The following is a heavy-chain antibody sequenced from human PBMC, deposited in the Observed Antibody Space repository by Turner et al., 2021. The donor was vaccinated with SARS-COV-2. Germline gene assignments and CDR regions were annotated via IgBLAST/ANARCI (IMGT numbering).Heavy chain of an antibody. Sequence: QLQLQESGPGLVKPPETLSLTCTVPGGSISSRSYSWGWIRQPPGKGLEWIGSIYYSGSTYNNPSLKSRVTISVDTSKNQFSLKLSSVTAADTAGYYCARLPVGYYGSGSYYHYGMDVWGQGTTVTVSS. J-gene: IGHJ6*02. CDR2: IYYSGST. D-gene: IGHD3-10*01. CDR1: GGSISSRSYS. V-gene: IGHV4-39*01. CDR3: ARLPVGYYGSGSYYHYGMDV.